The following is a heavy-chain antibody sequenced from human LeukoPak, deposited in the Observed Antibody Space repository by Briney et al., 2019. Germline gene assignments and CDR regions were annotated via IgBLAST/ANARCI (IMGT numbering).Heavy chain of an antibody. J-gene: IGHJ4*02. Sequence: ASVKVSCKASGYTFNGYYMHRVRQAPGQGLEWMGWINPNSGGTNYVQKLQSRVTMTRDTSISTAYMEPSRLRSDDAAVYYCARGDDSSGYPGFPNDYWGQGTLVTVSS. CDR1: GYTFNGYY. CDR3: ARGDDSSGYPGFPNDY. V-gene: IGHV1-2*02. D-gene: IGHD3-22*01. CDR2: INPNSGGT.